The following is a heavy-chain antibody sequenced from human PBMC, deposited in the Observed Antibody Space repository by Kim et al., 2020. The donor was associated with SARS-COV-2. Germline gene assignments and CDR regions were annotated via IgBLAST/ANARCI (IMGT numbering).Heavy chain of an antibody. CDR1: SGQA. Sequence: SGQAMSWVRRAPGRGLEWVSGISGGLPDGKYAESVRGRFTISRDNSRNMLHLQMDSLRVEDTAVYYCAKDLLYVPGRGYFDSWGQGVLAT. D-gene: IGHD3-10*01. CDR3: AKDLLYVPGRGYFDS. J-gene: IGHJ4*02. V-gene: IGHV3-23*01. CDR2: ISGGLPDG.